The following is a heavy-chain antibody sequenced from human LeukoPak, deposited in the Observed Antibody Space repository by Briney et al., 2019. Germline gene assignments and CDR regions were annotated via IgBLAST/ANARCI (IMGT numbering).Heavy chain of an antibody. J-gene: IGHJ5*02. D-gene: IGHD2-15*01. CDR2: INPNSGGA. Sequence: ASVKVSCKASGYIFTGYYIHWVRQAPGQGLEWMGWINPNSGGADYAQKFQGRVTVTRDTSISTAYMALSRLRSDDTAVYYCARGPPEYCSGGTCYSGRNWIDPWGQGTLVTVSS. CDR1: GYIFTGYY. CDR3: ARGPPEYCSGGTCYSGRNWIDP. V-gene: IGHV1-2*02.